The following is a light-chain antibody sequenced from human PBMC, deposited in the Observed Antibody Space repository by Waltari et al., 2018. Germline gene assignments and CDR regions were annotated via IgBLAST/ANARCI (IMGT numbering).Light chain of an antibody. CDR2: EDS. Sequence: SYDLTQPPSVSVSPGQTATITCPGDQLGDKYVCWYHQKPGQSPVLIIYEDSKRPAGIPGRFSGSNSGNKATLTISETQAMDEGDYYCQAWDSLVVFGGGTKLTVL. V-gene: IGLV3-1*01. CDR3: QAWDSLVV. CDR1: QLGDKY. J-gene: IGLJ2*01.